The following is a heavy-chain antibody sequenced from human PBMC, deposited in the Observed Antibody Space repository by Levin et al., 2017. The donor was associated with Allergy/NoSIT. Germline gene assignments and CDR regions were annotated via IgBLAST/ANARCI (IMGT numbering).Heavy chain of an antibody. CDR1: GGSFSGYY. CDR3: ARKAMPLPPYMVRRQQGAFDI. J-gene: IGHJ3*02. V-gene: IGHV4-34*01. D-gene: IGHD3-10*01. Sequence: SETLSLTCAVYGGSFSGYYWSWIRQPPGKGLEWIGEINHSGSTNYNPSLKSRVTISVDTSKNQFSLKLSSVTAADTAVYYCARKAMPLPPYMVRRQQGAFDIWGQGTMVTVSS. CDR2: INHSGST.